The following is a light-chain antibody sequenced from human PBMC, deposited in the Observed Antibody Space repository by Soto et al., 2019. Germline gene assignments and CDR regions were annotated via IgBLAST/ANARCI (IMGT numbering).Light chain of an antibody. CDR1: QTISSW. CDR3: QHYNSYSEA. V-gene: IGKV1-5*03. Sequence: DIQMTQSPSTLSGSVGDRVTITCRASQTISSWLAWYQQTQGKAPKXLIYKASTLKSGVPSRFSGSGSGTECTRPISSLQPDDFATDYCQHYNSYSEAFGQGTKVDIK. CDR2: KAS. J-gene: IGKJ1*01.